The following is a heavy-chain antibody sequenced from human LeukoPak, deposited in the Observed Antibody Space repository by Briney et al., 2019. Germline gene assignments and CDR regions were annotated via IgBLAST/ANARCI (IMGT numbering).Heavy chain of an antibody. V-gene: IGHV1-2*02. D-gene: IGHD6-13*01. CDR3: ARDGRYSSSWYPHYGWFDP. Sequence: ASVKVSCKASGYTFTGYYMHWVRQAPGQGLEWMGWINPNSGGTNYAQKFQGRVTMTRDTSISTAYMELSRLRSDDTAVYYCARDGRYSSSWYPHYGWFDPWGQGTLVTVSS. J-gene: IGHJ5*02. CDR1: GYTFTGYY. CDR2: INPNSGGT.